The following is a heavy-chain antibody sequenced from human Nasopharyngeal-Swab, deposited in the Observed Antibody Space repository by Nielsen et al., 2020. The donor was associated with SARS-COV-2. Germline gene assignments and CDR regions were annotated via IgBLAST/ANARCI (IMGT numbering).Heavy chain of an antibody. CDR3: ARAKWVRSPPTSFYYAMDV. J-gene: IGHJ6*02. CDR1: GGSISSRSYY. V-gene: IGHV4-39*07. D-gene: IGHD1-26*01. Sequence: SETLSLTCSVSGGSISSRSYYWVWIRQAPGKGLEWIGSIYSSGDTYYNPPLKSRVTISLDTSKNQFSLRLTSLTAADTAIYYCARAKWVRSPPTSFYYAMDVWGQGTTVTVSS. CDR2: IYSSGDT.